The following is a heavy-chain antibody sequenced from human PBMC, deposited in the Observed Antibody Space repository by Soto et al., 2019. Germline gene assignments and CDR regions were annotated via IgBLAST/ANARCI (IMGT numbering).Heavy chain of an antibody. CDR2: ISASGRDT. J-gene: IGHJ4*02. CDR1: VFTFSNYA. V-gene: IGHV3-23*01. D-gene: IGHD6-19*01. Sequence: RGSLRLSCAASVFTFSNYAMSWVRPAPGKGLEWVSGISASGRDTYYADSVKDRFTISRDNSKNTVYLQVNSLRADDTAIYYCAKGKSSGWYYFDYCGQGTPVTVSS. CDR3: AKGKSSGWYYFDY.